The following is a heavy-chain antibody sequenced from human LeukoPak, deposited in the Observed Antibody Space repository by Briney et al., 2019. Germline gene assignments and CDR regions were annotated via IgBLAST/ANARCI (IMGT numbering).Heavy chain of an antibody. D-gene: IGHD6-6*01. CDR2: INPSGGST. CDR1: GYTFTSYY. J-gene: IGHJ5*02. Sequence: ASVKVSCKASGYTFTSYYMHWVRQAPGQGLEWMGIINPSGGSTSYAQKFQGRVTMTRDTSTNTVYMELSSLRSEDTAVYFCARGVEVMYSSSYNWFDPWGQGTLVTVSS. CDR3: ARGVEVMYSSSYNWFDP. V-gene: IGHV1-46*01.